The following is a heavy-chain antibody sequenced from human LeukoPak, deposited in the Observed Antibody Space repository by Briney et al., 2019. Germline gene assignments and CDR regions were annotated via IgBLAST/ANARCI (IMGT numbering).Heavy chain of an antibody. J-gene: IGHJ4*02. CDR3: ARDPLHRTGTTFDY. D-gene: IGHD1-1*01. CDR2: INGYNGKT. V-gene: IGHV1-18*01. CDR1: GYTFTSYG. Sequence: ASVTVSCKASGYTFTSYGISWVRQAPGQGLEWMGWINGYNGKTNIAQTLQGRVTMTTDTSTSTAYMELRSLRSDDTAVYYCARDPLHRTGTTFDYWGQGTLVTVSS.